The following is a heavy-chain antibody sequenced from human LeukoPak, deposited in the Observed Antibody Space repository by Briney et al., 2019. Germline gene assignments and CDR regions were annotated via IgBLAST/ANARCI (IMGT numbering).Heavy chain of an antibody. V-gene: IGHV4-34*01. J-gene: IGHJ6*03. D-gene: IGHD4-11*01. CDR2: INHSGST. Sequence: SKTLSLTCAVYGGSFSGYYWSWIRQPPGKGLEWIGEINHSGSTNYNPSLKSRVTISVDTSKNQFSLKLSSVTAADTAVYYCARGYSRFYYYYMDVWGKGTTVTVSS. CDR1: GGSFSGYY. CDR3: ARGYSRFYYYYMDV.